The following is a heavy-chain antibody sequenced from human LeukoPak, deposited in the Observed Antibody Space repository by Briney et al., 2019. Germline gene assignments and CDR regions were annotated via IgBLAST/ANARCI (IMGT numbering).Heavy chain of an antibody. Sequence: GGSLRLSCAASGFTFSSYAMHWVRQAPGKRLEYVSAISSNGGSTYYANSVKGRFTISRDNSKNTLYLQMGSLRAEDMAVYYCATDAFDIWGQGTMVTVSS. CDR2: ISSNGGST. CDR3: ATDAFDI. CDR1: GFTFSSYA. J-gene: IGHJ3*02. V-gene: IGHV3-64*01.